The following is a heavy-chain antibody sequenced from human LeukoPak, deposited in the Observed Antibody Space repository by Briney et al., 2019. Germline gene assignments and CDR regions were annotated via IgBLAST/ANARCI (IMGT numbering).Heavy chain of an antibody. CDR1: GGSISSYY. CDR3: ASIETSSRWFDP. CDR2: IYYSGST. Sequence: SETLSLTCTVSGGSISSYYWSWIRQPPGEGLEWIGYIYYSGSTYYNPSLKSRVTISVDTSKNQFSLKLSSVTAADTAVYYCASIETSSRWFDPWGQGTLVTVSS. V-gene: IGHV4-59*12. J-gene: IGHJ5*02. D-gene: IGHD1-26*01.